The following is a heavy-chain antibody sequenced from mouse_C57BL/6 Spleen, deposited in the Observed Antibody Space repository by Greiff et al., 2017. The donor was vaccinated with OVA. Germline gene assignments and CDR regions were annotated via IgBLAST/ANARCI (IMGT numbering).Heavy chain of an antibody. CDR3: ERWLAY. CDR2: IYPGSGST. J-gene: IGHJ3*01. CDR1: GYTFTSYW. Sequence: QVQLQQPGAALVKPGASVKMSCKASGYTFTSYWITWVKQRPGQGLEWIGDIYPGSGSTTYNEKFKSKATLTVDTSSSTAYRQRTGLTSEDSAVYYCERWLAYWGQGTLVTVSA. V-gene: IGHV1-55*01.